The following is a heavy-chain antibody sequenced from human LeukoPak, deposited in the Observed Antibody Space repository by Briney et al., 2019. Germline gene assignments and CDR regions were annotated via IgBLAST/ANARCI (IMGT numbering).Heavy chain of an antibody. CDR2: IYRTGTT. Sequence: SGGSLRLSCAASGFTVNSNHMTWVRQAPGKGLVWVSIIYRTGTTYYADSVKGRFTISRDNSKNTLYLQMNNLRADDTAVYYCARQTDSGYDCWGQGTLVTVSS. J-gene: IGHJ4*02. CDR3: ARQTDSGYDC. V-gene: IGHV3-66*04. CDR1: GFTVNSNH. D-gene: IGHD5-12*01.